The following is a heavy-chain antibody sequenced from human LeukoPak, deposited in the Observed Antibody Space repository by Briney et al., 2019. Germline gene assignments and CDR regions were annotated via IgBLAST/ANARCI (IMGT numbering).Heavy chain of an antibody. CDR2: ISAYNGNT. D-gene: IGHD2-15*01. V-gene: IGHV1-18*01. CDR1: GYTFTSYG. Sequence: ASVTVSCKASGYTFTSYGISWVRQAPGQGLEWMGWISAYNGNTNYAQKLQGRVTMTTDTSTSTAYMELRSLRSDDTAVYYCARDGLSEVVVAATPSDYWGQGTLVTVSS. CDR3: ARDGLSEVVVAATPSDY. J-gene: IGHJ4*02.